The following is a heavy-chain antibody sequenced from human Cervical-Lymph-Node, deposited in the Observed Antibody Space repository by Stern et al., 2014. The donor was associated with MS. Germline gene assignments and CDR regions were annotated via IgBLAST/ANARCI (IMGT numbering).Heavy chain of an antibody. D-gene: IGHD4-17*01. Sequence: QMQLVQSGAEVKKPGASVKVSCKVSGYSLTDLSMHWVRQPPGKGLEWMGGVDPDDAATIYAQQFQGRLTMTEDTSADTAYMELSSLRSEDTAVYYCVRYGDYVDAFDMWGQGTMVTVSS. CDR2: VDPDDAAT. CDR3: VRYGDYVDAFDM. V-gene: IGHV1-24*01. CDR1: GYSLTDLS. J-gene: IGHJ3*02.